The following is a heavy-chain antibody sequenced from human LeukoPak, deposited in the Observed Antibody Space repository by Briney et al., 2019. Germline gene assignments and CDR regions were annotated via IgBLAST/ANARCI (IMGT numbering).Heavy chain of an antibody. D-gene: IGHD3-9*01. CDR2: IYTSGST. Sequence: PSETLSLTCTVSGGSISSYYWSWIRQPAGKGLEWIGRIYTSGSTNYNPSLKSRVTMSVDTSKNQFSLKLSSVTAADTAVYYCARGRAAGDILTGYYRGRWFDPWGQGTLVTVSS. J-gene: IGHJ5*02. CDR1: GGSISSYY. V-gene: IGHV4-4*07. CDR3: ARGRAAGDILTGYYRGRWFDP.